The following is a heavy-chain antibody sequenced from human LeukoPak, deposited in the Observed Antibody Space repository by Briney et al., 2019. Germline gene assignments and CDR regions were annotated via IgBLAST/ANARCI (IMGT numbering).Heavy chain of an antibody. CDR2: ISSSSSYI. D-gene: IGHD4-17*01. CDR1: GFTFSSYW. Sequence: GGSLRLSCAASGFTFSSYWMHWVRQAPGKGLEWVSSISSSSSYIYYADSVKGRFTISRDNAKNSLYLQMNSLRAEDTAVYYCARENDYGDYVMDYWGQGTLVTVSS. J-gene: IGHJ4*02. CDR3: ARENDYGDYVMDY. V-gene: IGHV3-21*01.